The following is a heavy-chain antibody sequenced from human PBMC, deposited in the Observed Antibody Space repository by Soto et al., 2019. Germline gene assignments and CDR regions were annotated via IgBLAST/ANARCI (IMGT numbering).Heavy chain of an antibody. CDR2: IIPMFGTA. CDR1: GGTFSTYT. CDR3: ARRYCISTSCHYYGMDV. Sequence: QVQLVQSGAEVKKPGSSVKVSCKASGGTFSTYTINWVRQAPGQGLEWMGGIIPMFGTANYAQKFQGRVTITGDEATSRAYWELSSLRSEDTAVYYCARRYCISTSCHYYGMDVWGQGTTVTVSS. V-gene: IGHV1-69*12. J-gene: IGHJ6*02. D-gene: IGHD2-2*01.